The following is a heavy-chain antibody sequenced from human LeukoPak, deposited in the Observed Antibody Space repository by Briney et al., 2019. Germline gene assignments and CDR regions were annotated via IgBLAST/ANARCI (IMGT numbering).Heavy chain of an antibody. CDR2: IYPGDSDT. CDR1: GYSFTSYW. Sequence: GASLQISCKGSGYSFTSYWIGWVRQLLGKGLEWMGIIYPGDSDTRYSPSFQGQVTISADKSISTAYLQWSSLKASDTAMYYCARHMSSGYYYLDVWGKGTTVTISS. V-gene: IGHV5-51*01. D-gene: IGHD3-22*01. CDR3: ARHMSSGYYYLDV. J-gene: IGHJ6*03.